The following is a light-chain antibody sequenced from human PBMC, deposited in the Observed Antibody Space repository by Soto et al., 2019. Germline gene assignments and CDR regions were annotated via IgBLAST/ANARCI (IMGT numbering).Light chain of an antibody. CDR3: QLYVNSLWT. CDR2: DAS. Sequence: IVMTQSPGTLSVSPGERATLFGRASQSVRSSLAWYQQKPRQAPRLFIYDASTRATGIPARLSGSGSGTDFTLTIYSLQPEDFAVYYCQLYVNSLWTFGQGTKVDIK. J-gene: IGKJ1*01. CDR1: QSVRSS. V-gene: IGKV3-15*01.